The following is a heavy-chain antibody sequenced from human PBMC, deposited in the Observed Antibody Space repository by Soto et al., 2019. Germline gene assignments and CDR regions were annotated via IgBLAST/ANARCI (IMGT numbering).Heavy chain of an antibody. Sequence: QVQLVQSGAEVKKPGASVKVSCKASGYTFTSYDINWVRQATGQGLEWMGWMNPNSGNTGYAQKFQGRVTMPRNTPISTVYMELRSLRSEDRAVSCCASSTNYYGDRHWGQGALVTVSS. CDR2: MNPNSGNT. V-gene: IGHV1-8*01. CDR3: ASSTNYYGDRH. J-gene: IGHJ4*02. D-gene: IGHD4-17*01. CDR1: GYTFTSYD.